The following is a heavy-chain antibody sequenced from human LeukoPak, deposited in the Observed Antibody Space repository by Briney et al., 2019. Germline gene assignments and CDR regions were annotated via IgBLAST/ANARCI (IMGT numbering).Heavy chain of an antibody. Sequence: SETLSLTCTVSGGSISSSSYYWGWVRQPPGKGLEWIGSIYYSGSTYYNPSLKSRVTISVDTSKNQFSLKLSSVTAADTAVYHCARDGITLYSSGWLGSNWFDPWGQGTLVTVSS. J-gene: IGHJ5*02. D-gene: IGHD6-19*01. CDR1: GGSISSSSYY. V-gene: IGHV4-39*07. CDR2: IYYSGST. CDR3: ARDGITLYSSGWLGSNWFDP.